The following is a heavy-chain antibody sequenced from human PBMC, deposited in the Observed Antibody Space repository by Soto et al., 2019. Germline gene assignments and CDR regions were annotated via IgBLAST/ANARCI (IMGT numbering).Heavy chain of an antibody. CDR1: GYSFTSYW. Sequence: GKSLKISCKGSGYSFTSYWISWVRQMPGKGLEWMGRIDPSDSYTNYSPSFQGHVTISADKSISTAYLQWSSLKASDTAMYYCARHASAGYSSSSGRGYYYGMDVWGQGTTVTVSS. CDR3: ARHASAGYSSSSGRGYYYGMDV. D-gene: IGHD6-6*01. J-gene: IGHJ6*02. V-gene: IGHV5-10-1*01. CDR2: IDPSDSYT.